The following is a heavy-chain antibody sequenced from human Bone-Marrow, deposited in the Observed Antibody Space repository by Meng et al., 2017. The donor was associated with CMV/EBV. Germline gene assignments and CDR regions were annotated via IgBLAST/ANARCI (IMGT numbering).Heavy chain of an antibody. D-gene: IGHD1-26*01. J-gene: IGHJ4*02. V-gene: IGHV4-34*01. CDR3: ARTASGVPHSLGY. CDR1: GGTFSGYY. CDR2: ISRSGGT. Sequence: CAVYGGTFSGYYWSWIRQAPGKGLEWVGEISRSGGTTYNPSLKSRVTISVSTSTNQFSLQLGTVTAADTAVYYCARTASGVPHSLGYWGQGTLVTVSS.